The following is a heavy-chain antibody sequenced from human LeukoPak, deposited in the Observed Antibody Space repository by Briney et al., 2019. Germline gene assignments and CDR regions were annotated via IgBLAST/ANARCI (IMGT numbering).Heavy chain of an antibody. CDR3: ARNEVPAEPFDY. V-gene: IGHV3-21*01. J-gene: IGHJ4*02. D-gene: IGHD2-2*01. CDR2: ISSSSSYI. CDR1: GFTFSSYS. Sequence: GGSLRLSCAASGFTFSSYSMNWVRQAPGKGLEWVSSISSSSSYIYYADSVKGRFTISRDNAKNSLYLQMNSPRAEDTAVYYCARNEVPAEPFDYWGQGTLVTVSS.